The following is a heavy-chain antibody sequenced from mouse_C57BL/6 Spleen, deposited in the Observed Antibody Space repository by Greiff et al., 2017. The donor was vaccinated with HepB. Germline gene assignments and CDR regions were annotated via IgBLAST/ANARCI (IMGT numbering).Heavy chain of an antibody. D-gene: IGHD1-1*01. V-gene: IGHV1-62-2*01. CDR1: GYTFTEYT. Sequence: QVQLQQSGAELVKPGASVKLSCKASGYTFTEYTIHWVKQRSGQGLEWIGWFYPGSGSIKYNEKFKDKATLTADKSSSTVYMELSRLTSEDSAVYFCARHEGPYYYGSSYFYAMDYWGQGTSVTVSS. CDR3: ARHEGPYYYGSSYFYAMDY. CDR2: FYPGSGSI. J-gene: IGHJ4*01.